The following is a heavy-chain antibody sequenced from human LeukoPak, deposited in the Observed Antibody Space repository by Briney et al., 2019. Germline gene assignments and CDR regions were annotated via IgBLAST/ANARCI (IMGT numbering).Heavy chain of an antibody. CDR3: ARRGLAKVAIYYYYYYMDV. Sequence: SETLSLTCTVSGYSISSGYYWGWIRQPPGKGLEWIGSIYHSGSTYYNPSLKSRVTISVDTSKNQFSLKLSSVTAADTAVYYCARRGLAKVAIYYYYYYMDVWGKGTTVTVSS. CDR2: IYHSGST. V-gene: IGHV4-38-2*02. D-gene: IGHD5-12*01. CDR1: GYSISSGYY. J-gene: IGHJ6*03.